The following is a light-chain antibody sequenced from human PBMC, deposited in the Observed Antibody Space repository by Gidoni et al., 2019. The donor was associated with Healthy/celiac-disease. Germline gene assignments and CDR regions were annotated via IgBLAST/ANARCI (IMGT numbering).Light chain of an antibody. CDR2: AAS. CDR3: KQSYSTPPT. CDR1: QSISSY. Sequence: DIQLTQSPSSMSAAVGDRVTITCRASQSISSYLNRYQHKPGKAPKLLIYAASSLQSGVPSRLSGSGSGTDFTLTISSLQPEDFATYYCKQSYSTPPTFGQGTRLEIK. V-gene: IGKV1-39*01. J-gene: IGKJ5*01.